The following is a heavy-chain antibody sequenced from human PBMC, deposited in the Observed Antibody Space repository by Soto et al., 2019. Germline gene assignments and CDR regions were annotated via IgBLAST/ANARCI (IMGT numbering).Heavy chain of an antibody. D-gene: IGHD3-10*01. CDR2: ISGTGGAT. CDR3: TNNRRFRSYYESAGFYNN. CDR1: GFTFRNYD. Sequence: EVQLLESGGGLVQPGGSLRLSCVASGFTFRNYDMRWVRQAPGKGLAWVSGISGTGGATYYADSVKGRFTISRDNSKNTRYLQINCLRANDTAVYYWTNNRRFRSYYESAGFYNNCVQGTLVTVSS. J-gene: IGHJ4*02. V-gene: IGHV3-23*01.